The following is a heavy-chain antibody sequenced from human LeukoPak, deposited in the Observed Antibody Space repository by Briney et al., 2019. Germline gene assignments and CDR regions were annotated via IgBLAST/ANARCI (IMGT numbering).Heavy chain of an antibody. V-gene: IGHV3-21*01. CDR2: ISGTSTYI. CDR1: GFIFSDYT. Sequence: GGSLRLSCAASGFIFSDYTMNWVRQAPGKGLEWVSSISGTSTYIYYADSVKGRFTISRDNAENSLYLQMNSLRAEDTAIYYCARVPGEALEWLFDVHYWGQGTLVTVSS. J-gene: IGHJ4*02. D-gene: IGHD3-3*01. CDR3: ARVPGEALEWLFDVHY.